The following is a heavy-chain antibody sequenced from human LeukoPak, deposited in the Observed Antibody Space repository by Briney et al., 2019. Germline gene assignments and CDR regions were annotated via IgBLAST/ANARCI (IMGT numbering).Heavy chain of an antibody. CDR1: GFTFSSYS. J-gene: IGHJ4*02. CDR3: ASAYSGSYDYFDY. Sequence: PGGSLRLSCAASGFTFSSYSMNWVRQAPGKGLEWVSSISSSSSYIYYADSVKGRFTISRDNAKNSLYLQMNSLRAEDTAVYYCASAYSGSYDYFDYWGQGTLVTVSS. V-gene: IGHV3-21*01. CDR2: ISSSSSYI. D-gene: IGHD1-26*01.